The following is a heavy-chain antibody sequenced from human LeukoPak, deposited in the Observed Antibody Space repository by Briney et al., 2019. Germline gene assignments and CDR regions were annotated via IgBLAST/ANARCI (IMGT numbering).Heavy chain of an antibody. CDR3: ARDSAPRDTYGLLGIDS. CDR1: GYTFTGYY. V-gene: IGHV1-2*02. CDR2: INPNSGGT. D-gene: IGHD5-18*01. Sequence: PGASVKVSCKASGYTFTGYYMHWVRQAPGQGLEWMGWINPNSGGTNYAQKFQGRVTMTRDTSISTAYMELSRLRSDDTAVYYCARDSAPRDTYGLLGIDSWGQGTLVTVSS. J-gene: IGHJ4*02.